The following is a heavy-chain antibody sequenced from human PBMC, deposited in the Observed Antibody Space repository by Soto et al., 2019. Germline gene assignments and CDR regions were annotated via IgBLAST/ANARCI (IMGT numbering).Heavy chain of an antibody. D-gene: IGHD6-19*01. CDR1: GFTFSSYS. CDR3: ARDRLGYSSGPV. CDR2: ISSSSSYI. Sequence: GGSLRLSCAASGFTFSSYSMNWVRQAPGKGLEWVSSISSSSSYIYYADSVKGRFTISRDNAKNSLYLQMNSLRAEDTAVYYCARDRLGYSSGPVGGQGTLVTVSS. V-gene: IGHV3-21*01. J-gene: IGHJ4*02.